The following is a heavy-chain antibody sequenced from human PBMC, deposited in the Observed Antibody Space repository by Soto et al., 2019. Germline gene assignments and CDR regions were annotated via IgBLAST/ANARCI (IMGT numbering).Heavy chain of an antibody. CDR3: ARGVAANSYYYYGMDV. CDR1: GGTFSSYA. CDR2: IIPIFGTA. V-gene: IGHV1-69*06. D-gene: IGHD2-15*01. J-gene: IGHJ6*02. Sequence: QVQLVQSGAEVKKPGSSVKVSCKASGGTFSSYAISWVRQAPGQGLEWMGGIIPIFGTANYAQKLQGRVTSTADKSTSKAYMELSSLRSEDTAVYYCARGVAANSYYYYGMDVWGQGTTVTVSS.